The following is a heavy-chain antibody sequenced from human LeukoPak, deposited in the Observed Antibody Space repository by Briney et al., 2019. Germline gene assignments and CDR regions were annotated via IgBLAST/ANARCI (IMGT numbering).Heavy chain of an antibody. CDR3: AKSLLTTATGTGRAFDI. V-gene: IGHV3-48*04. CDR1: GFTFSSYS. CDR2: ISSSSSTI. Sequence: GGSLRLSCAASGFTFSSYSMNWVRQAPGKGLEWVSYISSSSSTIYYADSVKGRFTISRDNAKNSLYLQMNSLRAEDTAEYYCAKSLLTTATGTGRAFDIWGQGTMVTVSS. J-gene: IGHJ3*02. D-gene: IGHD1-1*01.